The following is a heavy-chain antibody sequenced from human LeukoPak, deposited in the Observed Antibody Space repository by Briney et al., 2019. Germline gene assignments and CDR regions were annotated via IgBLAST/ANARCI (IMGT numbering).Heavy chain of an antibody. Sequence: RASVKVSCKASGYTFSNYNVHWVRQAPGQGLEWMGIINPTGGSTNYAQKFQGRVTMTRDMSMTTVYMDLSSLKSEDTAVYYCARAGSSGDYQAGSFEYWGQGTLVTVSS. D-gene: IGHD1-26*01. CDR2: INPTGGST. CDR3: ARAGSSGDYQAGSFEY. V-gene: IGHV1-46*01. CDR1: GYTFSNYN. J-gene: IGHJ4*02.